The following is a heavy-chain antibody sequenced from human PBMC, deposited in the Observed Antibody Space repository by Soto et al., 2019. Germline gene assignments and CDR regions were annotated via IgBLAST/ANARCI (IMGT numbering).Heavy chain of an antibody. CDR3: ARDGLPDDFRSGGYWFDP. CDR2: ISHDGRNE. D-gene: IGHD3-3*01. V-gene: IGHV3-30-3*01. Sequence: QAYLVESGGGVVQPGRSLRLSCAASGFSFSTFALHWVRQAPGEGLEWVALISHDGRNEKYAESVKGRFTISRDNSKNTVYMQMDSLRLEDTGVYYCARDGLPDDFRSGGYWFDPWGQGTQVTVS. J-gene: IGHJ5*02. CDR1: GFSFSTFA.